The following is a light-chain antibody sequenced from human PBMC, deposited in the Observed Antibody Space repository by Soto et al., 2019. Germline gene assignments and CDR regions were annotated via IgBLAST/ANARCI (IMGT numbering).Light chain of an antibody. Sequence: DIQMTQSPSSVSASVGDRVTITCRASQGISSWLAWYQQKPGKDPKLLIYAASSLQSAVPLRFSGSVSWTDFPLTISSLQTEDFATYYSQQANSFPISFGQGTRLEIK. CDR2: AAS. V-gene: IGKV1-12*01. CDR1: QGISSW. CDR3: QQANSFPIS. J-gene: IGKJ5*01.